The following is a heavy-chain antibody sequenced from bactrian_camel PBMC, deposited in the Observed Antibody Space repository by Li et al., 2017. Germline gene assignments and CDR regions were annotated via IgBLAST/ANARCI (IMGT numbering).Heavy chain of an antibody. J-gene: IGHJ4*01. V-gene: IGHV3S60*01. CDR2: IPIVGPA. Sequence: QVQLVESGGGSALAGGSVRLSCAASGYTFNTYSWFRQAPGQEREGVAWIPIVGPASYADSVKGRFTVSRDNANNTVNLMMNSLKPEDTAMYYCAANFGPYCSGPYLARRANFLGQGTQVTV. CDR1: GYTFNTY. D-gene: IGHD2*01.